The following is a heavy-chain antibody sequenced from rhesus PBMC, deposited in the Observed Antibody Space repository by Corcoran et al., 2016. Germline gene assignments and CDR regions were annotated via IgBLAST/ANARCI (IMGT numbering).Heavy chain of an antibody. CDR2: IRSGGNT. J-gene: IGHJ3*01. V-gene: IGHV4-160*01. CDR3: ARQGLDYYNDNYFDACDF. D-gene: IGHD3-16*01. CDR1: GGSVRGYW. Sequence: QVPLQQWGEGLVKPSEPLSPTCGVFGGSVRGYWWGWTRPPPGRGLGWIGRIRSGGNTNYNPSLKSRVTISIDTSKNQFSLKLSSVTAADTAVYYCARQGLDYYNDNYFDACDFWGQGLRVTVSS.